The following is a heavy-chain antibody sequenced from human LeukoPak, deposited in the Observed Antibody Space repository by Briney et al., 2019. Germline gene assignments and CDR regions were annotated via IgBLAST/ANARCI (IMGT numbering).Heavy chain of an antibody. CDR3: ARHWGVGSRYFDF. V-gene: IGHV3-20*04. D-gene: IGHD1-26*01. Sequence: PGGSLRLSCEASGFTFDDYGMSWVRQAPGKGLEWVSDINWNGGNTGYTDSVKGRFTISRDNAKNSLYLQMNSLRAEDTALCYCARHWGVGSRYFDFWGQGTLVTVSS. CDR1: GFTFDDYG. J-gene: IGHJ4*02. CDR2: INWNGGNT.